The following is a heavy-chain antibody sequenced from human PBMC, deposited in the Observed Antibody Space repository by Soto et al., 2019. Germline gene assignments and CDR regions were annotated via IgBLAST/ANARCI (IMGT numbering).Heavy chain of an antibody. Sequence: GGSLRLSCAASGFTFSSYSMNWVRQAPGKGLEWVSSISSSSSYIYYADSVKGRFTISRDNAKNSLYLQMNSLRAEDTAVYYCARDRRSSTSFEPDYGMDVWGQGTTVTVSS. CDR3: ARDRRSSTSFEPDYGMDV. CDR2: ISSSSSYI. J-gene: IGHJ6*02. V-gene: IGHV3-21*01. CDR1: GFTFSSYS. D-gene: IGHD2-2*01.